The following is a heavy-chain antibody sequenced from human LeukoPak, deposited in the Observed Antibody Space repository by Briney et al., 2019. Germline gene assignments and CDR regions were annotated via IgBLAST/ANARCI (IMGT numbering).Heavy chain of an antibody. J-gene: IGHJ4*02. CDR2: IYSGGST. D-gene: IGHD6-19*01. V-gene: IGHV3-53*01. CDR3: AKLGYSSGSTGGY. CDR1: GFTVSSDY. Sequence: GGSLRLSCAASGFTVSSDYMSWVRQAPGKGLEWVSAIYSGGSTYYADSVKGRFTISRDNSKNTLYLQMNSLRAEDTAVYYCAKLGYSSGSTGGYWGQGTLVTVSS.